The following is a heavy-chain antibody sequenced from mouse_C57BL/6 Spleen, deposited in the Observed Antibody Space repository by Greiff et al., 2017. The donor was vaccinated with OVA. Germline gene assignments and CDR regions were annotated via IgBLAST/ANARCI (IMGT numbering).Heavy chain of an antibody. V-gene: IGHV14-1*01. CDR1: GFNIKDYY. J-gene: IGHJ3*01. D-gene: IGHD2-5*01. CDR3: TTDYSNSWFAY. Sequence: VQLQHSGAELVRPGASVKLSCTASGFNIKDYYMHWVKQRPEQGLEWIGRIDPEDGDTEYAPKVQGKSTMTADTSYNTSYLQLSSLTSEDTDVYYCTTDYSNSWFAYWGQGTLVTVSA. CDR2: IDPEDGDT.